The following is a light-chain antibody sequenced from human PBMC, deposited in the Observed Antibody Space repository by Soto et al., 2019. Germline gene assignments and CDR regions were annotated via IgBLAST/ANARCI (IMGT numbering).Light chain of an antibody. V-gene: IGKV3-15*01. CDR3: QQYKKWPPLT. CDR1: QSVAFH. Sequence: EIVMTQSPATLSVSPGETATLSCRASQSVAFHLAWYQQKPGQGPRLLIYGAFTRAAGIPARFSGSGSGTEFPRTISSLQSEDFAVYYCQQYKKWPPLTFGGGTKVEIK. CDR2: GAF. J-gene: IGKJ4*01.